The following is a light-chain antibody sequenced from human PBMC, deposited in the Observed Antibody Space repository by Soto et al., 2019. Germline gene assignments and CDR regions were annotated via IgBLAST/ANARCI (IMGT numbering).Light chain of an antibody. CDR2: VVX. Sequence: QSALTQPASVSGSPGQSITISCTGTSSDVGVYKYVSWYQHHPGKAPKLIISVVXNRXXXVSXRFSGSKSGNTASLTISGLPXXXXAXXYCGSYTSSDTPYVFGTGTKLTVL. CDR3: GSYTSSDTPYV. V-gene: IGLV2-14*01. J-gene: IGLJ1*01. CDR1: SSDVGVYKY.